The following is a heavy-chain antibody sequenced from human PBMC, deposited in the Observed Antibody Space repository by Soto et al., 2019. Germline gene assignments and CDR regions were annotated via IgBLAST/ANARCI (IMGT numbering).Heavy chain of an antibody. CDR3: ARSLGYYYYRSGPVHEDAFDI. D-gene: IGHD3-22*01. V-gene: IGHV5-51*01. Sequence: GESLTISCKGSGYTFTSYWIDWVCQMPGKGLEWMGIIYPGDSDTRYSQSFQSQVTISADKSISTAYLQWSSLKGSDTAMYYCARSLGYYYYRSGPVHEDAFDIWAQGTMVTVSS. CDR1: GYTFTSYW. CDR2: IYPGDSDT. J-gene: IGHJ3*02.